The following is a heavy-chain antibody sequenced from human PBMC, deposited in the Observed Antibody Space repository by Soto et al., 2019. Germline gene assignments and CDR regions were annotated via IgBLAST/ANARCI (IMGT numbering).Heavy chain of an antibody. J-gene: IGHJ4*02. CDR3: ARGSGSYLPGDFDY. D-gene: IGHD1-26*01. CDR2: IYYSGST. V-gene: IGHV4-39*01. CDR1: GGSISSSSYY. Sequence: SETLSLTCTVSGGSISSSSYYWGWIRQPPGKGLEWIGSIYYSGSTYYNPSLKSRVTISVDTSKNQFSLKLSSVTAADTAVYYCARGSGSYLPGDFDYWGQGTLVTVSS.